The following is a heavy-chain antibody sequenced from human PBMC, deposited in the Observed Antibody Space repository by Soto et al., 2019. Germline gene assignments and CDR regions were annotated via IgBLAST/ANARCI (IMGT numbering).Heavy chain of an antibody. D-gene: IGHD3-9*01. CDR3: ARVLGVGNSVDMGYFHF. Sequence: PSETLSLTCTVSGGSISSGDYYWSWIRQPPGKGLEWIGYIYYSGSTYYNPSLKSRVTISVDTSKNQFSLKLSSVTAADTAVYYCARVLGVGNSVDMGYFHFWGQATLVTVXS. CDR1: GGSISSGDYY. CDR2: IYYSGST. V-gene: IGHV4-30-4*01. J-gene: IGHJ4*02.